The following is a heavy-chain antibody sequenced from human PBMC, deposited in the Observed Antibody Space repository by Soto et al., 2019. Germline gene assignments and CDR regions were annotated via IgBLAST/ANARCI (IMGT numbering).Heavy chain of an antibody. CDR3: SRDMSNQQLVLDYFDY. J-gene: IGHJ4*02. CDR1: GFTFSSYA. CDR2: ISYDGSNK. D-gene: IGHD6-13*01. V-gene: IGHV3-30*01. Sequence: QVQLVESGGGVVQPGRSLRLSCAASGFTFSSYAMHWVRQAPGKGLEWVAVISYDGSNKYYADSVKGRFTISRDNAKNMLYLQMNNLRAEDTDVYYCSRDMSNQQLVLDYFDYWGEGTLVTVS.